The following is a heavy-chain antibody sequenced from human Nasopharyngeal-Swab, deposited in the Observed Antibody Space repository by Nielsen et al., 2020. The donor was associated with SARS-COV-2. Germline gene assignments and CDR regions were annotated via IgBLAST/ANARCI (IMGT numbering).Heavy chain of an antibody. CDR3: GRITKTTVTRRLYFDY. CDR1: GGSLSSSHHY. J-gene: IGHJ4*02. Sequence: SETLSLTCTVSGGSLSSSHHYWGWIRQPPGKGLERYGTVSCSGPTYLNPSLKCRVTMSVDTAKHHFSLRLTAVTAADTAVYYCGRITKTTVTRRLYFDYWGQGTLVTVPS. V-gene: IGHV4-39*02. CDR2: VSCSGPT. D-gene: IGHD4-11*01.